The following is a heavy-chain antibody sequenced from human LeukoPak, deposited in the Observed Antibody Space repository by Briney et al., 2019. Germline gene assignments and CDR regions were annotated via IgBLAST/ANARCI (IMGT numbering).Heavy chain of an antibody. CDR1: GGSISSSSYY. CDR2: IYYSGST. V-gene: IGHV4-39*01. Sequence: SETLSLTCTVSGGSISSSSYYWGWIRQPPGKGLEWIGSIYYSGSTYYNPSLKSRVTISVDTSKNQFSLKLSSVTAADTAVYYCARLYGDYVVDYWGQGTLVTVSP. CDR3: ARLYGDYVVDY. J-gene: IGHJ4*02. D-gene: IGHD4-17*01.